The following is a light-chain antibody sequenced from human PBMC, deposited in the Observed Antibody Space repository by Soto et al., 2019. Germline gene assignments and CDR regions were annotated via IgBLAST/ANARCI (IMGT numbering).Light chain of an antibody. Sequence: EIVMTQSPGTMSLSPGESSTVSCRASQSVSSSYVAWYQQTPGQAPRLLIYGTSTRATGIPDRFSGSGSGTDFTLSISRLEPDDFAVYYCQLVGTFGPGTKVDVK. CDR1: QSVSSSY. V-gene: IGKV3-20*01. CDR2: GTS. CDR3: QLVGT. J-gene: IGKJ3*01.